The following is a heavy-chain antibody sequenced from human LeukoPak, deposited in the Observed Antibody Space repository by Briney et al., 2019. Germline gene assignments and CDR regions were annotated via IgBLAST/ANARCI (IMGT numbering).Heavy chain of an antibody. V-gene: IGHV4-34*01. Sequence: SETLSLTCAVYGGSFSGYYWSWIRQPPGKGLEWIGEINHSGSTNYNPSLKSRVTISVDTSKNQFSLKLISVTATDTAVYYCVRDYSNFVQGDWGQGTLVTVSS. CDR1: GGSFSGYY. CDR2: INHSGST. CDR3: VRDYSNFVQGD. D-gene: IGHD4-11*01. J-gene: IGHJ4*02.